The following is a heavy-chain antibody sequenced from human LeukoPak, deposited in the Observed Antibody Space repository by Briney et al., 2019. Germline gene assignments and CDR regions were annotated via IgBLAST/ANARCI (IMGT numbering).Heavy chain of an antibody. Sequence: GGSLRLSCAASGFTFSSYWMHWVRQAPGKGLVWVSRINSDGSSTSYADSVKGRLTISRDNAKNTLYLQMNSLRAEDTAVYYCAREGGVVDFDYWGQGTLVTVSS. CDR1: GFTFSSYW. CDR3: AREGGVVDFDY. D-gene: IGHD2-2*01. J-gene: IGHJ4*02. CDR2: INSDGSST. V-gene: IGHV3-74*01.